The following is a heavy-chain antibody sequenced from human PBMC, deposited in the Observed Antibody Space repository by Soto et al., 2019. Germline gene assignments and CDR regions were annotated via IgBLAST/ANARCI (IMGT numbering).Heavy chain of an antibody. CDR1: GGTFSSYA. V-gene: IGHV1-69*13. CDR3: ATERSRDDSSGHEGGY. J-gene: IGHJ4*02. D-gene: IGHD3-22*01. Sequence: SVEVSFRASGGTFSSYAISWVRQAPVQGLEWMGGIIPIFGTANYAQKFQGRVTITADESTSTAYMALSSLRSEDTAVYYCATERSRDDSSGHEGGYWGQGTLVTVSS. CDR2: IIPIFGTA.